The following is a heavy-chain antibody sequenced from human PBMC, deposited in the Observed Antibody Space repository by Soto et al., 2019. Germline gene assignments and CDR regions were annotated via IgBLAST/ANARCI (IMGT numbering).Heavy chain of an antibody. CDR3: VKEIVVVPAAKSPANAFDI. Sequence: GGSLRLSCSASGFTFSSYAMHWVRQAPGKGLDYVSAISSNGGSTYYADSVKGRFTISRDNSKNTLYLQMSSLRAEDTAVYYCVKEIVVVPAAKSPANAFDIWGQGTMVTVSS. D-gene: IGHD2-2*01. J-gene: IGHJ3*02. V-gene: IGHV3-64D*06. CDR1: GFTFSSYA. CDR2: ISSNGGST.